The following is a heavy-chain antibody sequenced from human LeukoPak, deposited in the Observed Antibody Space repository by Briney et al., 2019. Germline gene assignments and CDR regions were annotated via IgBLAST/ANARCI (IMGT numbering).Heavy chain of an antibody. CDR3: AKDPFRYFGQQYYYYYGMDV. Sequence: GGSLRLSCAASGFTFSSYGMHWVRQAPGKGLEWVAVISYDGSNKYYADSVKGRFTISRDNSKNTLYLQMNSLRAEDTAVYYCAKDPFRYFGQQYYYYYGMDVWGQGTTVTVSS. CDR1: GFTFSSYG. V-gene: IGHV3-30*18. CDR2: ISYDGSNK. D-gene: IGHD3-9*01. J-gene: IGHJ6*02.